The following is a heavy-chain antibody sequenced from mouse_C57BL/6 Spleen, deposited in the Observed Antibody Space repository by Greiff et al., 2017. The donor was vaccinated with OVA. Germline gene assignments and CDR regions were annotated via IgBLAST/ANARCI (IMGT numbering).Heavy chain of an antibody. CDR3: ENNYYGSSYAMDY. V-gene: IGHV1-52*01. J-gene: IGHJ4*01. CDR1: GYTFTSYW. CDR2: IDPSDSET. Sequence: QVQLQQPGAELVRPGSSVKLSCKASGYTFTSYWMHWVKQRPIQGLDWIGNIDPSDSETHYNQKFKDKATLTVDNSSSTAYLQISSLTSEDSAVYYCENNYYGSSYAMDYWGQGTSVTVSS. D-gene: IGHD1-1*01.